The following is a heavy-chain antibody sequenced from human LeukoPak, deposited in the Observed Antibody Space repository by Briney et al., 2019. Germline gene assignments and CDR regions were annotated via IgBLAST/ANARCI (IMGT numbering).Heavy chain of an antibody. CDR2: IYYSVNT. Sequence: SETLSLTCTASGGTISSSRYCWGWIRQPPGKGLEWIEWIYYSVNTYYNPSLKSRVTMSVDTSKNQFSLKLSSVTAADTAVYYCARSKAHLSTSWYGTWFDPWGQGTLVTVSS. CDR1: GGTISSSRYC. CDR3: ARSKAHLSTSWYGTWFDP. J-gene: IGHJ5*02. V-gene: IGHV4-39*07. D-gene: IGHD2-2*01.